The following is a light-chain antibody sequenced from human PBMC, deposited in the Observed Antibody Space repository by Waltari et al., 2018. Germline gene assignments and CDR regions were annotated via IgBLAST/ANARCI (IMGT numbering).Light chain of an antibody. CDR3: QQYDNWLGT. V-gene: IGKV3-15*01. CDR1: QSIRSN. Sequence: EIVMTQSPATLSVFPGARATLSCRASQSIRSNLAWYQPKPGQAPRLLIYGASTRATGIPARFSGSGSGTEFTLTISSLQSEDFAVYFCQQYDNWLGTFGQGTKVEIK. J-gene: IGKJ1*01. CDR2: GAS.